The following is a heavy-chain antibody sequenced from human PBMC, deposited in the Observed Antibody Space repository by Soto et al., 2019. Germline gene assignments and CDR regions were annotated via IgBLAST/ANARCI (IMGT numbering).Heavy chain of an antibody. Sequence: QVQLQESGPGLVKPSQTLSLTCTVSGGSISSGGYYWSWLRPHPGKGLEWIGYICYSGSTYYNPSLKSRVTISVDTSKNQFSLKLRSVTAADTAVYYCAISSGYADWFDPWGQGTLVTVSS. J-gene: IGHJ5*02. D-gene: IGHD3-22*01. V-gene: IGHV4-31*03. CDR2: ICYSGST. CDR3: AISSGYADWFDP. CDR1: GGSISSGGYY.